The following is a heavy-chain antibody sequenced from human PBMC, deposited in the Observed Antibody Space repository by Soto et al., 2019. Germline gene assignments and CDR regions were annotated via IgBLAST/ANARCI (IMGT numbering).Heavy chain of an antibody. CDR3: VFTIHGSGRSSVY. V-gene: IGHV3-66*01. D-gene: IGHD3-10*01. Sequence: PGGSLRLSCAASGFTASTNYMTWVRQSPGKGLEWVSVIYSGGSTYYADSVKGRFTISRDNSRNTLYLQMNILRVEDTAVYHCVFTIHGSGRSSVYRGQAPLV. CDR1: GFTASTNY. J-gene: IGHJ4*02. CDR2: IYSGGST.